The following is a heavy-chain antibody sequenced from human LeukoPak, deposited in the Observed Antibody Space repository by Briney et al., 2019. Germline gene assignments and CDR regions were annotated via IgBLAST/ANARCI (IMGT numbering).Heavy chain of an antibody. CDR1: GFAFSDYY. J-gene: IGHJ4*02. V-gene: IGHV3-11*01. Sequence: PGGSLRLSCAASGFAFSDYYMSWIRQAPGKGLEWVSYISSSGSTIYYADSVKGRFTISRDNAKNSLYLQMNSLRAEDTAVYYCASAVAGAYYFDYWGQGTLVTVSS. D-gene: IGHD6-19*01. CDR2: ISSSGSTI. CDR3: ASAVAGAYYFDY.